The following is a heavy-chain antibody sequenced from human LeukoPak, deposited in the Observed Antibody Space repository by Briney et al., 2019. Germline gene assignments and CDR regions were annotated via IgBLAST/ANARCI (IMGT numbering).Heavy chain of an antibody. J-gene: IGHJ3*02. D-gene: IGHD3-10*01. CDR1: EFSVSSNY. CDR2: IYSGGTT. CDR3: AKQYYYGSGSYYTYAFDI. Sequence: PGGSLRLSCAASEFSVSSNYMTWVRQAPGKGLECVSIIYSGGTTYYADSVRGRFTISRDNSKNTLYLQMNSLRAEDTAVYYCAKQYYYGSGSYYTYAFDIWGQGTMVTVSS. V-gene: IGHV3-66*04.